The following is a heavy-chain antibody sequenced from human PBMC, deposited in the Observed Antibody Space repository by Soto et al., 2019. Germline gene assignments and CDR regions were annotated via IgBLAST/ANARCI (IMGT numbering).Heavy chain of an antibody. V-gene: IGHV3-33*01. CDR2: IWYDGSNK. CDR1: GFTFSSYG. D-gene: IGHD2-2*01. J-gene: IGHJ6*02. CDR3: ARGLLDLPAATRGAYYYYGMDV. Sequence: GGSLRLSCAASGFTFSSYGMHWVRQAPGKGLEWVAVIWYDGSNKYYADSVKGRFTISRDNSKNTLYLQMNSLRAEDTAVYYCARGLLDLPAATRGAYYYYGMDVWGQGTTVTVSS.